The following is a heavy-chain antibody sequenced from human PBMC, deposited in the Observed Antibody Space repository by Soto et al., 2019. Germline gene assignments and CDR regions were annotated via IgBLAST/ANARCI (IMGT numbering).Heavy chain of an antibody. D-gene: IGHD3-3*01. V-gene: IGHV1-18*01. Sequence: ASVKVSCKASGYTFTSYGISWVRQAPGQGLERMGWISAYNGNTNYAQKLQGRVTMTTDTSTSTAYMELRSLRSDDTAVYYCARVAETIFGVVIIPDYYYGMDVWGQGTTVTVSS. CDR3: ARVAETIFGVVIIPDYYYGMDV. J-gene: IGHJ6*02. CDR1: GYTFTSYG. CDR2: ISAYNGNT.